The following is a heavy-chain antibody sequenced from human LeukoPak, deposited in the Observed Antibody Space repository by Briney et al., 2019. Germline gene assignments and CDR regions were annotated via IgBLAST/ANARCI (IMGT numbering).Heavy chain of an antibody. D-gene: IGHD2-2*02. Sequence: GGSLRLSCAASGFTFSSYAMSWVRQAPGKGLEWVSAISGSGGSTYYADSVKGRFTISRDNSKNTLYLQMNSLRAEDTAVYYCAKDPYCSSTSCYMAFDIWGQGTMVTVSS. CDR1: GFTFSSYA. V-gene: IGHV3-23*01. CDR3: AKDPYCSSTSCYMAFDI. CDR2: ISGSGGST. J-gene: IGHJ3*02.